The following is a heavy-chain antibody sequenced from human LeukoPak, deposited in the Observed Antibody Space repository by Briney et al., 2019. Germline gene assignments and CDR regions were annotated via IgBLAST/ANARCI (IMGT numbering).Heavy chain of an antibody. CDR2: ISTSGST. V-gene: IGHV4-4*07. D-gene: IGHD2-21*01. CDR3: AREEIRISNPSYYGMGV. Sequence: SETLSLTCSVSGGSFSNYYWTWIRQSAGKGLEWIGRISTSGSTNYNPSLESRLSMSIDTSKKQFSLKVTSVTAADTAVYYCAREEIRISNPSYYGMGVWGQGTTVTVSS. J-gene: IGHJ6*02. CDR1: GGSFSNYY.